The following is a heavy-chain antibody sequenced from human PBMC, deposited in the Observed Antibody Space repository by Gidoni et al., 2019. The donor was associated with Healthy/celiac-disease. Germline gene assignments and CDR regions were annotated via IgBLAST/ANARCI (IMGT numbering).Heavy chain of an antibody. CDR3: ARVVTPGWYYYYGMDV. V-gene: IGHV3-53*01. D-gene: IGHD5-18*01. CDR1: GFTVSSNY. Sequence: EVQLVESGGGLIQPGGSLRLSCAASGFTVSSNYMSWVRQAPGKGLEWVSVIYSGGSTYYADSVKGRFTISRDNSKNTLYLQMNSLRAEDTAVYYCARVVTPGWYYYYGMDVWGQGTTVTVSS. J-gene: IGHJ6*02. CDR2: IYSGGST.